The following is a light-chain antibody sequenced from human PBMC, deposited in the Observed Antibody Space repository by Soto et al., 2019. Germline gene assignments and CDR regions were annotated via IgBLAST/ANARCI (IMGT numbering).Light chain of an antibody. V-gene: IGKV3-15*01. CDR1: QSVSSN. J-gene: IGKJ1*01. CDR2: GAS. Sequence: VMTMSPATLSVSKRERATLSCMASQSVSSNLAWYQQKPGQAPRLLIYGASTRATGIPARFSGSGSGTEFTLTISSLQSEDFAVYYCQQYNNWPRTFGQGTKVDVK. CDR3: QQYNNWPRT.